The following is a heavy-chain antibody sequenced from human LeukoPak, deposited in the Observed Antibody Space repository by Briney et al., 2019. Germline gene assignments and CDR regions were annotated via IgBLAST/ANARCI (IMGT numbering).Heavy chain of an antibody. CDR1: GGSISGYY. CDR3: ARARYSSLAFDY. V-gene: IGHV4-59*08. CDR2: ISNSGNT. D-gene: IGHD6-19*01. Sequence: SETLSLTCSVSGGSISGYYWSWLRQPPGNGLEWIGYISNSGNTDYNPSLKSRAAVSVDSSKNQFSLKLGSVTAADTAVYYCARARYSSLAFDYWGQGTLVTVSS. J-gene: IGHJ4*02.